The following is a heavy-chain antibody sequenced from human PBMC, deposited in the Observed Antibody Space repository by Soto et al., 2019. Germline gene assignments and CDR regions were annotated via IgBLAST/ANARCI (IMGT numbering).Heavy chain of an antibody. V-gene: IGHV3-30-3*01. CDR1: GFTFSSYA. D-gene: IGHD1-1*01. Sequence: PGGSLRLPCAASGFTFSSYAMHWVRQAPGKGLEWVAVISYDGSNKYYADSVKGRFTISRDNSKNTLYLQMNSLRAEDTAVYYCARSTTAAYFDYWGQGTLVTVSS. J-gene: IGHJ4*02. CDR2: ISYDGSNK. CDR3: ARSTTAAYFDY.